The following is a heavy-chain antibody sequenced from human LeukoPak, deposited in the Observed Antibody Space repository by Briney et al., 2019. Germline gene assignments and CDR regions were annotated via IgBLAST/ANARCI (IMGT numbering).Heavy chain of an antibody. CDR2: ISSSSSFI. CDR1: GFTFSTYS. V-gene: IGHV3-21*01. J-gene: IGHJ4*02. Sequence: GGSLRLSCAASGFTFSTYSMNWVRQAPGKGLEWVSSISSSSSFIYYADSVKGRFTISRDNAKNSLFLLMNSLRAEDTAVYYCARGEQVVPAATSRYWGQGTLATVSS. D-gene: IGHD2-2*01. CDR3: ARGEQVVPAATSRY.